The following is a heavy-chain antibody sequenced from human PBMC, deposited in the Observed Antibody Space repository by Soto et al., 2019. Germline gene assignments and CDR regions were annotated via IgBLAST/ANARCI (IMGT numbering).Heavy chain of an antibody. D-gene: IGHD6-19*01. CDR1: RWSPSRYK. CDR2: IYYSGST. CDR3: ARGSYSSGWYLDY. V-gene: IGHV4-59*01. J-gene: IGHJ4*02. Sequence: SRWSPSRYKKSWIRQPPGKGLEWIGYIYYSGSTNYNPSLKSRVTISVDTSKNQFSLKLSSVTAADTAVYYCARGSYSSGWYLDYWGQGALVTVSS.